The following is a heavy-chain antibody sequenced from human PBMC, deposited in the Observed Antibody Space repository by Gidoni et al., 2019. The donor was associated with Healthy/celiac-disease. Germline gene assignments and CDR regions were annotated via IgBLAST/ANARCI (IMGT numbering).Heavy chain of an antibody. V-gene: IGHV3-30-3*01. CDR3: ARVTMVRGVIPTPFDY. CDR1: GFTFSSYA. D-gene: IGHD3-10*01. Sequence: QVQLVESGGGVVQPGRSLSLSCAASGFTFSSYAMHWVRQAPGKGLEWVAVISYDGSNKYYADSVKGRFNISRDNSKNTLYLQMNSLRAEDTAVYYCARVTMVRGVIPTPFDYWGQGTLVTVSS. CDR2: ISYDGSNK. J-gene: IGHJ4*02.